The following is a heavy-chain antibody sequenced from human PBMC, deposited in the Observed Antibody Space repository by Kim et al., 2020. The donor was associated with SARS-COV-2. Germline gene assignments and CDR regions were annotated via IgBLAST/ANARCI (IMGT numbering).Heavy chain of an antibody. J-gene: IGHJ5*02. CDR2: INPNSGGT. D-gene: IGHD6-19*01. V-gene: IGHV1-2*02. Sequence: ASVKVSCKASGYTFTGYYMHWVRQAPGQGLEWMGWINPNSGGTNYAQKFQGRVTMIRDTSISTAYMELSRLRSDDTAVYYCARDGDYSSGWYSMVEWSYNWFDPWGQGTLVTVSS. CDR1: GYTFTGYY. CDR3: ARDGDYSSGWYSMVEWSYNWFDP.